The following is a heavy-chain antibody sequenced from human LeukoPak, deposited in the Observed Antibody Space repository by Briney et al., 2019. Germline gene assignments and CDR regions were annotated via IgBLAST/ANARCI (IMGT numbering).Heavy chain of an antibody. CDR1: GYSFTSYW. V-gene: IGHV5-51*01. CDR2: IYPGDSDT. Sequence: GESLKISCKGSGYSFTSYWAGWVRRMPGKGLEWMGIIYPGDSDTRYSPSFQGQVTISADKSISTAYLQWSSLKASDTAMYYCARRAYCGGDCYPGGGFDYWGQGTLVTVSS. CDR3: ARRAYCGGDCYPGGGFDY. D-gene: IGHD2-21*02. J-gene: IGHJ4*02.